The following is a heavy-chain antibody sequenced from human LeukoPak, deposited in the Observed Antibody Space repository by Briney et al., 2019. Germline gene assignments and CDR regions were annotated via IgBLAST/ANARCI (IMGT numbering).Heavy chain of an antibody. Sequence: GGSLRLSCAASGFAFSGSALHWVRQASGKGLEWVGRIRSKTNSYATAYAASVKGRFTISRDDSKNMAYLQMNSLKIEDTAVYYCARVMVATAKYGMDVWGQGTTVTVSS. CDR3: ARVMVATAKYGMDV. CDR1: GFAFSGSA. D-gene: IGHD5-12*01. V-gene: IGHV3-73*01. CDR2: IRSKTNSYAT. J-gene: IGHJ6*02.